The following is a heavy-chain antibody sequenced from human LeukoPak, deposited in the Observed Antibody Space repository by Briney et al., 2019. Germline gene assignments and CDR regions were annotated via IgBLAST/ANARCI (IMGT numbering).Heavy chain of an antibody. Sequence: GGSLRLSCAASGFTVSSNYMSWVRQAPGKGLEWVSVIYSGGSTYYADSVKGRFTISRDNSKSTLYLQMNSLRAEDTAVYYCARDSGYCSGGSCYRWFDPWGQGTLVTVSS. V-gene: IGHV3-66*02. CDR2: IYSGGST. J-gene: IGHJ5*02. CDR3: ARDSGYCSGGSCYRWFDP. D-gene: IGHD2-15*01. CDR1: GFTVSSNY.